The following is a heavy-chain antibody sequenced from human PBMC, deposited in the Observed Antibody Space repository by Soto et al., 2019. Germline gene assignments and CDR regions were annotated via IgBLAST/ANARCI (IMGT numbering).Heavy chain of an antibody. CDR3: AREQGITTFGVYSMYYYGMDV. Sequence: QVQLVQSGAEVKKPGASVKVSCKASGYTFTNSGISWVRQAPGQGLEWMGWISTDNGNTNSAQHLQGRVSMTTDTSTSTADRDLRSLRSDDTAVYYCAREQGITTFGVYSMYYYGMDVWGQGTTVTVSS. CDR1: GYTFTNSG. D-gene: IGHD3-3*01. V-gene: IGHV1-18*01. CDR2: ISTDNGNT. J-gene: IGHJ6*02.